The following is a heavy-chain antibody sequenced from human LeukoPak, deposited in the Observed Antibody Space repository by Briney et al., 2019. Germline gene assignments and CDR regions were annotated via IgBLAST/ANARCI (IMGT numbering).Heavy chain of an antibody. D-gene: IGHD3-22*01. Sequence: SETLSLTCTVSGGSISSYYWNWIRQPPGKGLEWIGYIYYSGSTNYNPSLKSRVTISVYTSKNQFSLKLNSMPAAATAMYYCARVGFHSSGYYFLGNENWGQGTLVTVSS. CDR1: GGSISSYY. J-gene: IGHJ4*02. CDR3: ARVGFHSSGYYFLGNEN. V-gene: IGHV4-59*01. CDR2: IYYSGST.